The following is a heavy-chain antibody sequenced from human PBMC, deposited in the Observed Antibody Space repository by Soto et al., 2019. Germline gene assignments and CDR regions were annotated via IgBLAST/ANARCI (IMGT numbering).Heavy chain of an antibody. CDR3: ARIRLMVYGRTTGWFDP. D-gene: IGHD2-8*01. J-gene: IGHJ5*02. Sequence: QVQLVQSGAEVKKPGASVKVSCKASGYTFTSYGISWVRQAPGQGLEWMGWISAYNGNTNYAQKLKGRVTMTTDTSTSTAYMELRSLRSDDTAVYYCARIRLMVYGRTTGWFDPWGQGTLVTVSS. CDR2: ISAYNGNT. V-gene: IGHV1-18*01. CDR1: GYTFTSYG.